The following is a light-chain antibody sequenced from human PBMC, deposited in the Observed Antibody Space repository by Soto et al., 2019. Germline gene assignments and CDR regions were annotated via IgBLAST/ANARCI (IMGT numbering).Light chain of an antibody. CDR3: QPYNPWPPWT. CDR1: QSVSSN. Sequence: EIVMTQSPATLSVSPGERATLSCRASQSVSSNLAWYQQKPGQAPRLLIYGASTRATGIPARFSGSGSGTEFTLTLSSLQSEDFAVYYCQPYNPWPPWTFGQGTKVEIK. J-gene: IGKJ1*01. CDR2: GAS. V-gene: IGKV3-15*01.